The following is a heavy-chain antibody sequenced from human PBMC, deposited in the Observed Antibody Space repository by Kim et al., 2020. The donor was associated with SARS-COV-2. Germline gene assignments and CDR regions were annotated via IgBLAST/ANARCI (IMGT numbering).Heavy chain of an antibody. J-gene: IGHJ4*02. D-gene: IGHD6-19*01. CDR2: ISKDGTET. Sequence: GGSLRLSCAASGFTFDAHAMHWVRQAPGKGLEWVSLISKDGTETYYADSVKGRFTISRDDSKDSLYLQMNSLRTEDSATYYCSRGKQWLTDYWGKGALVT. CDR1: GFTFDAHA. V-gene: IGHV3-43*02. CDR3: SRGKQWLTDY.